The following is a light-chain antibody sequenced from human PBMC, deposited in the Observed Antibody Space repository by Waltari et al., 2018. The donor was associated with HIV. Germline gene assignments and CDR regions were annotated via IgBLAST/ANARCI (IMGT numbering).Light chain of an antibody. CDR2: GAS. V-gene: IGKV3-15*01. CDR3: QQYSTWPLT. Sequence: EVVLTQSPATLLESPGNTATLSCRASRSGGSSLAWYQPKPGRGPRLLIYGASSRASDGPPTFSGSGAGTDFSLSISSLRSDDVGIYYCQQYSTWPLTFGRGTTVEIK. J-gene: IGKJ1*01. CDR1: RSGGSS.